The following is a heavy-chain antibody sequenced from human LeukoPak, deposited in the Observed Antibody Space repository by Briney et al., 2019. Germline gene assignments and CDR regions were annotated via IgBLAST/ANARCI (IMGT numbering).Heavy chain of an antibody. CDR2: IYYSGST. CDR1: GGSISSYY. V-gene: IGHV4-59*01. Sequence: PSETLSLTCTVSGGSISSYYWSWIRQPPGKGLEWIGYIYYSGSTNYNPSLKSRVTISVDTSKNQSSLKLSSVTAADTAVYYCARKNWGSHIYYFDYWGQGTLVTVSS. CDR3: ARKNWGSHIYYFDY. J-gene: IGHJ4*02. D-gene: IGHD7-27*01.